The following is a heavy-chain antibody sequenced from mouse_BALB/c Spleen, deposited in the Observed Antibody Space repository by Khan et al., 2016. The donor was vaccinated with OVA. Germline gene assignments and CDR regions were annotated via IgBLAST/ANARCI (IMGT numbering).Heavy chain of an antibody. CDR2: IWGGGNT. D-gene: IGHD1-1*01. Sequence: VQLLETGPGLVPPSESLSITCTVSGFSLDTFGVNWVRQPPGKGLEWLGVIWGGGNTNYHSGLKSRLTINKDNSKSQVFLRLNSLQTYDTATYYCAKFTQHYDTMDSWGQGTSVTVSS. CDR3: AKFTQHYDTMDS. CDR1: GFSLDTFG. J-gene: IGHJ4*01. V-gene: IGHV2-3*01.